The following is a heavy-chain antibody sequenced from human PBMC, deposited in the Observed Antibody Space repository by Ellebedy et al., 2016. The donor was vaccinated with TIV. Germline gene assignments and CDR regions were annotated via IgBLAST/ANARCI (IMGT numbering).Heavy chain of an antibody. D-gene: IGHD6-13*01. CDR1: GYTFTSYD. CDR3: ASVRDNSWYY. Sequence: ASVKVSCKASGYTFTSYDSNWVRQATGQGLEWMGWMNHHSGNTGYAQKFLGRVTITRNTSIRTTYMERSSLRSEDTAVYYCASVRDNSWYYWGQGTLVTVSS. J-gene: IGHJ4*02. CDR2: MNHHSGNT. V-gene: IGHV1-8*03.